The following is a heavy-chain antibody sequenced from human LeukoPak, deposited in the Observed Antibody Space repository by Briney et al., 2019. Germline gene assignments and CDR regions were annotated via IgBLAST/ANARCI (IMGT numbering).Heavy chain of an antibody. V-gene: IGHV3-23*01. CDR3: ARDHTANDAFDI. D-gene: IGHD5-18*01. Sequence: GGSLRLSCAASGFTFSSYAMSWVRQAPGKGLEWVSTISGSGISTYYADSVKGRFTISRDNSTNTLYLQMNSLRAEDTDLYYCARDHTANDAFDIWGQGTMVTVSS. CDR2: ISGSGIST. J-gene: IGHJ3*02. CDR1: GFTFSSYA.